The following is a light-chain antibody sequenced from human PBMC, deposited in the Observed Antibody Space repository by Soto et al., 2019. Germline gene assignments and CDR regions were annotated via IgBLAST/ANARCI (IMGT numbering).Light chain of an antibody. V-gene: IGKV3-15*01. Sequence: EIVMTQSPATLSVSPGERATLSCRASQSVSSNLAWYQQKPGQAPRLLINGASTRATGISARFSGSGSGTEFALTISSLQSEDFEVYYCHQYNNWPRTFGQGTKVEIK. CDR3: HQYNNWPRT. CDR1: QSVSSN. J-gene: IGKJ1*01. CDR2: GAS.